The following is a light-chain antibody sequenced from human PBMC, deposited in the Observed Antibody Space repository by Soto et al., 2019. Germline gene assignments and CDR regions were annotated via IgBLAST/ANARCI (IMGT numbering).Light chain of an antibody. CDR2: AAS. CDR1: QSIVTY. CDR3: QQSYSTPPWT. V-gene: IGKV1-39*01. Sequence: DIQMTQSPSSLSASVGDRVTITCRASQSIVTYLNWYLQKPGKAPKLLSYAASNLQSGVPSRCSGSGAGTDFTLTISSLQPEDFSTYFCQQSYSTPPWTFGQGTKVEIK. J-gene: IGKJ1*01.